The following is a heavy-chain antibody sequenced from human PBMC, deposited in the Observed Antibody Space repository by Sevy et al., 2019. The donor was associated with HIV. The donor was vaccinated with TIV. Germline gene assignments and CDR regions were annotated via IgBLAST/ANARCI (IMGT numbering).Heavy chain of an antibody. D-gene: IGHD3-22*01. Sequence: SETLSLTCTVSGGSISSCYWSWIRQPPGKGLEWIGYIYYSGSTNYNPSLKSRVTISVDTSKNQFSLKLSSVTAADTAVYYCARDSYDSSGYYYYYYGMDVWGQGTTVTVSS. CDR1: GGSISSCY. CDR3: ARDSYDSSGYYYYYYGMDV. J-gene: IGHJ6*02. V-gene: IGHV4-59*01. CDR2: IYYSGST.